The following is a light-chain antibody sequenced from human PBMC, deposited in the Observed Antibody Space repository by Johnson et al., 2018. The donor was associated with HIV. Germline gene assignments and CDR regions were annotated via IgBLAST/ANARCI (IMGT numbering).Light chain of an antibody. V-gene: IGLV1-51*02. J-gene: IGLJ1*01. CDR3: ATWDSNLSASYV. CDR2: QTN. CDR1: SSDMGNYA. Sequence: VLTQPPSVSAAPGQKVTISCSGSSSDMGNYAVSWYQQLPGTAPKLLIYQTNKRPSGIPDRFSGSKSGTSATLGITGLQTADEADCYCATWDSNLSASYVCGRATKVT.